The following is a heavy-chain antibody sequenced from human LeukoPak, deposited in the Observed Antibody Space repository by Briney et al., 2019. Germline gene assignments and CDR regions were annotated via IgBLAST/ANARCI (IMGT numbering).Heavy chain of an antibody. CDR2: ISGSGGST. CDR3: AKGPDILTRVDYYYFGMDV. D-gene: IGHD3-9*01. V-gene: IGHV3-23*01. CDR1: GFTFSSYA. Sequence: GRSLRLSCAASGFTFSSYAMNWVRQAPGEGLEWVSTISGSGGSTHYADSVKGRFTISRDNSRNTLYLQMNSLRAEDTAVYYCAKGPDILTRVDYYYFGMDVWGQGTTVTV. J-gene: IGHJ6*02.